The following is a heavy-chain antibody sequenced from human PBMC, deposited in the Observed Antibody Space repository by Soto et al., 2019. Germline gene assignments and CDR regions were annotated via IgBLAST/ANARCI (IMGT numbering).Heavy chain of an antibody. D-gene: IGHD4-17*01. Sequence: ASVKVSCKASGYTFPSYGTSWVRQAPGQGLEWMGWISAYNGNTNYAQKPQGRVTMTTDTSTSTAYMELRSLRSDDTAVYYCARDWGLGDYGDYGAAPVFYFDYWGQGTLVTVSS. CDR1: GYTFPSYG. J-gene: IGHJ4*02. V-gene: IGHV1-18*01. CDR3: ARDWGLGDYGDYGAAPVFYFDY. CDR2: ISAYNGNT.